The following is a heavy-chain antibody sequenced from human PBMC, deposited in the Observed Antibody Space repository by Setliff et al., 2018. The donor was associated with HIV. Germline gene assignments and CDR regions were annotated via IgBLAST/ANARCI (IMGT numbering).Heavy chain of an antibody. CDR1: GGSITNSNYY. J-gene: IGHJ4*01. V-gene: IGHV4-39*01. D-gene: IGHD5-12*01. CDR3: ATLRWLRSKHSDY. Sequence: SETLSLTCTVSGGSITNSNYYWGWFRQPPGKGLTWIGAIYYSENTYYNPSLKSRVTMSVDTSKNQFSLTLRSVTAADTAVYFCATLRWLRSKHSDYWGQGILVTV. CDR2: IYYSENT.